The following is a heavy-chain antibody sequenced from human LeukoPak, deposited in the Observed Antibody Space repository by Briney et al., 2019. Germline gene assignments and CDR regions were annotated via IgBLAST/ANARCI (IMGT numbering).Heavy chain of an antibody. CDR1: GFTFSSYW. CDR2: INTDGSST. Sequence: PGGSLRLSCAASGFTFSSYWMHWVRQAPGKGLVWVSRINTDGSSTSYADSVKGRFTISRDNAKNTLYLQMNSLRAEDTAVYYCATERGYSGYALDYWGQGTLVTVSS. J-gene: IGHJ4*02. CDR3: ATERGYSGYALDY. D-gene: IGHD5-12*01. V-gene: IGHV3-74*01.